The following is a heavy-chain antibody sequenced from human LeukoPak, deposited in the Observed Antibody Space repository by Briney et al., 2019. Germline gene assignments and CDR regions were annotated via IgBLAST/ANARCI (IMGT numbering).Heavy chain of an antibody. CDR1: GFTVSSNY. CDR3: TREGTGGYYGDYNYYYGMDV. V-gene: IGHV3-66*01. CDR2: IYSGGNT. Sequence: PGGSLRLSCAASGFTVSSNYMTWVRQAPGKGLEWVSVIYSGGNTYYADSVKGRFTISRDNTKNTLYLQMNSLKTEDTAVYYCTREGTGGYYGDYNYYYGMDVWGQGTTVTVSS. J-gene: IGHJ6*02. D-gene: IGHD4-17*01.